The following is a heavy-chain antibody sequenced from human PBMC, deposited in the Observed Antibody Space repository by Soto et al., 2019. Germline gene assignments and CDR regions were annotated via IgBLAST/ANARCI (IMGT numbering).Heavy chain of an antibody. CDR2: IRPSGDNT. D-gene: IGHD2-2*01. J-gene: IGHJ6*02. V-gene: IGHV3-23*01. CDR3: ARERQCSSTSCYANYYYYGMDV. Sequence: GGSLRLSCAASGFPFSTYEMSWVRQAPGKGLEWVSVIRPSGDNTYYADSVKGRFTISRDNSKNTLYLQMNSLRAEDTAVYYCARERQCSSTSCYANYYYYGMDVWGQGTTVTVSS. CDR1: GFPFSTYE.